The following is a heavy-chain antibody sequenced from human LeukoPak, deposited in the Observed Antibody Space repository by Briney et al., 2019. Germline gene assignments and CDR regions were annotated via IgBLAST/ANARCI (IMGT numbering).Heavy chain of an antibody. V-gene: IGHV3-23*01. CDR2: ISSTGGNT. D-gene: IGHD6-13*01. CDR1: GFTFSTYG. Sequence: SGGSLRLSCAASGFTFSTYGMSWVRQAPGKGLEWVSCISSTGGNTHYADSVKGRFTVSRDNSEITLNLKMNSLRADDTALYCCAKGEYSSSWYLGIYWGQGTLVTVSS. CDR3: AKGEYSSSWYLGIY. J-gene: IGHJ4*02.